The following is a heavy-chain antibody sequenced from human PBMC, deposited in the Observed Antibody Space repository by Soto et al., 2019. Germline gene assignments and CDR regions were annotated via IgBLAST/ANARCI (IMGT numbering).Heavy chain of an antibody. CDR3: AKGSRDYVWGSYLGY. J-gene: IGHJ4*02. Sequence: GGSLRLSCAASGFTFSSYAMSWVRQAPGKGLEWVSAISGSGGSTYYADSVKGRFTISRDNSKNTLYLQMNSLRAEDTAVYYCAKGSRDYVWGSYLGYWGQGTLVTVSS. D-gene: IGHD3-16*02. CDR1: GFTFSSYA. V-gene: IGHV3-23*01. CDR2: ISGSGGST.